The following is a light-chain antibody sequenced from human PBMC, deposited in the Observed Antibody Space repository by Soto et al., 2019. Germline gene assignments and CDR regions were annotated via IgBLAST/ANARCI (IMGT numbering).Light chain of an antibody. CDR2: DAS. CDR1: QDISNY. V-gene: IGKV1-33*01. CDR3: QQFKSYPIT. J-gene: IGKJ5*01. Sequence: DIQMTQSPSSLSASVGDRVTITCQASQDISNYLNWYQQKIGKAPKLLISDASNLEIGVPSRFRGSGSGTDFTFTISSLQPEDIATYYCQQFKSYPITFGQGTRLEIK.